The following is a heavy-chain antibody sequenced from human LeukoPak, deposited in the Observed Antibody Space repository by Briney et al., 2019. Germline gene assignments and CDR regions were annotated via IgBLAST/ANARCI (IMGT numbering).Heavy chain of an antibody. J-gene: IGHJ6*02. CDR2: INHSGST. CDR1: GGSFSGYY. D-gene: IGHD2-21*02. CDR3: ARARGDPRLLYYYYGMDV. Sequence: SETLSLTCAVYGGSFSGYYWSWIRQPPGKGLEWIGEINHSGSTNYNPSLKSRVTISVDTSKNQFSLKLSSVTAADTAVYYCARARGDPRLLYYYYGMDVWGQGTTVTVSS. V-gene: IGHV4-34*01.